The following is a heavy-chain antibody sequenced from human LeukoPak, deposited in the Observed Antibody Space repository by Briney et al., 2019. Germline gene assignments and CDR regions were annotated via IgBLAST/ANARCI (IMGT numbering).Heavy chain of an antibody. CDR1: GGTFSSYA. J-gene: IGHJ5*02. Sequence: SVKVSCKASGGTFSSYAISWVRQAPGQGLEWMGGIIPIFGTANYAQKFQGRVTITADESTSTAYMELSSLRSEDTAVYYCARPGSVVQETCSAPGGQGPRVTVPS. V-gene: IGHV1-69*13. CDR3: ARPGSVVQETCSAP. D-gene: IGHD2-2*01. CDR2: IIPIFGTA.